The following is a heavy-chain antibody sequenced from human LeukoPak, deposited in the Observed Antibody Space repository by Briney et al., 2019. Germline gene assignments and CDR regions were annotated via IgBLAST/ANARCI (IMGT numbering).Heavy chain of an antibody. J-gene: IGHJ5*02. V-gene: IGHV4-38-2*02. CDR2: IYHSGST. Sequence: SETLSLTCTVSGYSISSGYYWGWIRQPPGKGLEWIGSIYHSGSTYYNPSLKSRVTISVDTSKNQFSLKLSSVTAADTAVYYCATDLRMVRGVIISGPLGPWGQGTLVTVSS. CDR3: ATDLRMVRGVIISGPLGP. D-gene: IGHD3-10*01. CDR1: GYSISSGYY.